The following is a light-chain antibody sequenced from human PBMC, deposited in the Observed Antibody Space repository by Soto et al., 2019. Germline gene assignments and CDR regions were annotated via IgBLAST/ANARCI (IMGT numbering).Light chain of an antibody. V-gene: IGKV1-5*03. CDR1: QSISSW. CDR2: KAS. CDR3: QQYNSQLT. J-gene: IGKJ4*01. Sequence: DIQMTQSPSTLSASVGDRVTITCRASQSISSWLAWYQQKPGKAPKLLIYKASSLESGVPSRFSGSGSGTEFTLTISSLQPDDFATYYCQQYNSQLTVGGGTKVEIK.